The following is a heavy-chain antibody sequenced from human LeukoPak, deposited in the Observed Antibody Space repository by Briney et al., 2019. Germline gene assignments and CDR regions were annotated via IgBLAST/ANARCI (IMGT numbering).Heavy chain of an antibody. D-gene: IGHD6-6*01. V-gene: IGHV4-59*08. Sequence: SETLSLTCTVSGGSITNYYWSWIRQPPGKGLEWIGYIYYSGSTNYNPSLKSRVTISVDTSKNQFSLKLNSVTAADTAVYYCARGSSIAARFDYWGQGTLVTVSS. J-gene: IGHJ4*02. CDR3: ARGSSIAARFDY. CDR2: IYYSGST. CDR1: GGSITNYY.